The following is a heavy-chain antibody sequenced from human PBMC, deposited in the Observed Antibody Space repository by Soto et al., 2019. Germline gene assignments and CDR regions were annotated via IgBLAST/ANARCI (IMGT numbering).Heavy chain of an antibody. CDR3: ARDTGGSYDF. CDR1: GFRFSDYY. Sequence: EVQLVESGGGLVQPGGSLRLSCAASGFRFSDYYMDWVRQLPGMGLEWVGRTRNKANSYAAEYAPSVRGRFTISRHDSEDSMCLQLNSLKTEDTAVYYCARDTGGSYDFWGQGALVTVSS. CDR2: TRNKANSYAA. J-gene: IGHJ4*02. D-gene: IGHD1-26*01. V-gene: IGHV3-72*01.